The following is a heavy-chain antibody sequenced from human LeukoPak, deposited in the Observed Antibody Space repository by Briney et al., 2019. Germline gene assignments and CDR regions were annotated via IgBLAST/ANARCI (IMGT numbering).Heavy chain of an antibody. CDR2: IHHSGSI. CDR3: ARVRSVAQGGAFDI. J-gene: IGHJ3*02. D-gene: IGHD6-6*01. V-gene: IGHV4-38-2*02. CDR1: GDSITSGYY. Sequence: SETLSLTCTVSGDSITSGYYWGWIRQPPGKGLEWIGSIHHSGSIYYNPSLKSRVTKSVDTSKNQFSLKLSSVTAADTAVYYCARVRSVAQGGAFDIWGQGTMVTVSS.